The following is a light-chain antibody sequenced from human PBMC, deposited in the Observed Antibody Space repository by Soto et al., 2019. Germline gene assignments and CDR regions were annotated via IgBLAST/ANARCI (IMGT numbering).Light chain of an antibody. CDR2: GAS. CDR3: QQYGSPPPVT. V-gene: IGKV3-15*01. J-gene: IGKJ1*01. CDR1: QSVSSN. Sequence: EIVMTQSPATLSVSPGARATLSCRASQSVSSNLAWYQQKPGQAPRLLIYGASTRATGIPARFSGSGSGTEFTLTISRLEPEDFAVYYCQQYGSPPPVTFGQGTKVDIK.